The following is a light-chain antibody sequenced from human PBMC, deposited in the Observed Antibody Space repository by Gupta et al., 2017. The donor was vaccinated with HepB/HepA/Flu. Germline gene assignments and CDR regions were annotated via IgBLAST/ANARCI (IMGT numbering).Light chain of an antibody. V-gene: IGKV3-20*01. Sequence: EIVLTQSPGTLSLSPGERATLSCRASQSVDSSYLAWYQQKPGQAPRLLIYGASRRATGIPDRFSGSGSGTDFTLIISRLDPEDFAVYYCQQYAGSPPELTFGPGTKVDIK. CDR2: GAS. J-gene: IGKJ3*01. CDR1: QSVDSSY. CDR3: QQYAGSPPELT.